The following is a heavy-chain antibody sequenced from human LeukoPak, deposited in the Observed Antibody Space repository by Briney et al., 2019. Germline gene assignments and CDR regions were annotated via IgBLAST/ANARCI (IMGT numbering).Heavy chain of an antibody. CDR1: GYTFTTYG. CDR3: ARAYSSSSPDY. D-gene: IGHD6-6*01. Sequence: ASVKVSCKASGYTFTTYGISWVRQAPGQGLEWMGWVSGNNGNTNYAQKLQGRVTMTTDTSTNTAYMELRSLRSDDTAVYYCARAYSSSSPDYWGQGTLVTVSS. CDR2: VSGNNGNT. V-gene: IGHV1-18*01. J-gene: IGHJ4*02.